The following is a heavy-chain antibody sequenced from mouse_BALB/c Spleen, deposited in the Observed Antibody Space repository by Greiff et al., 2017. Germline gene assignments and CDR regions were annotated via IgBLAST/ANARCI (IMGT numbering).Heavy chain of an antibody. J-gene: IGHJ1*01. V-gene: IGHV6-6*02. CDR2: IRLKSNNYAT. CDR1: GFTFSNYW. CDR3: TRWGDWYFDV. Sequence: EVMLVESGGGLVQPGGSMKLSCVASGFTFSNYWMNWVRQSPEKGLEWVAEIRLKSNNYATHYAESVKGRFTISRDDSKSSVYLQMNNLRAEDTGIYYCTRWGDWYFDVWGAGTTVTVSS.